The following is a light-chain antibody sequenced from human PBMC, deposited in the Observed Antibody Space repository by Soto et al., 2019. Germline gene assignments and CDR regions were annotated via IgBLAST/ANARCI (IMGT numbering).Light chain of an antibody. CDR2: DAS. CDR1: QSVSSY. Sequence: EIVLTQSPATLSLSPGETATLSCRASQSVSSYLAWYQQRPGQAPRLLIYDASNRATGIPARFSGSGSGTDFILTISSLEPEDFAVYYCQQRTNWPITFGPGTEVDIK. CDR3: QQRTNWPIT. V-gene: IGKV3-11*01. J-gene: IGKJ3*01.